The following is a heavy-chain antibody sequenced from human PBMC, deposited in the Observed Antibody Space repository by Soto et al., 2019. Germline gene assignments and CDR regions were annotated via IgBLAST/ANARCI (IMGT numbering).Heavy chain of an antibody. CDR2: MSHSGGT. D-gene: IGHD1-1*01. Sequence: QVQLQQWGAGLLKPSETLSLTCAVFGGSVNSGNYYRSWIRQPPGKGLEWIGEMSHSGGTHFNPSLKSRVTISVDTSKNQFSLKMSSVTAADTALYYCARVERGTATTVVDAFDIWGPGTMFTVFS. V-gene: IGHV4-34*01. CDR1: GGSVNSGNYY. J-gene: IGHJ3*02. CDR3: ARVERGTATTVVDAFDI.